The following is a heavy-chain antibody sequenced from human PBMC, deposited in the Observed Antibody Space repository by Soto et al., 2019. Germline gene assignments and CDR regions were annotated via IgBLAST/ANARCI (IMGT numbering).Heavy chain of an antibody. V-gene: IGHV3-49*03. CDR2: IRSKAYGGTT. D-gene: IGHD3-22*01. CDR1: GFTFGDYA. J-gene: IGHJ3*02. CDR3: TRWDYDTPAVGAFDI. Sequence: PGGSLRLSCTASGFTFGDYAMSWFRQAPGKGLEWVGFIRSKAYGGTTEYAASVKGRFTISRDDSKSIAYLQMNSLKTEDTAVYYCTRWDYDTPAVGAFDIWGQGTMITVSS.